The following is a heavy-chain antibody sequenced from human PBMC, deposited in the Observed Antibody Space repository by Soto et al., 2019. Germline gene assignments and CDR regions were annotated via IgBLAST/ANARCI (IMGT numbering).Heavy chain of an antibody. Sequence: ASVKVSCKASGYTFTGYYMHWVRQAPGQGLEWMGWINPNSGGTNYAQKFQGWVTMTRDTSISTAYMELSRLRSDDTAVYYCARGLSSYYYDSSGYFRRGDQYYFDYWGQGTLVTVSS. V-gene: IGHV1-2*04. CDR1: GYTFTGYY. CDR2: INPNSGGT. J-gene: IGHJ4*02. D-gene: IGHD3-22*01. CDR3: ARGLSSYYYDSSGYFRRGDQYYFDY.